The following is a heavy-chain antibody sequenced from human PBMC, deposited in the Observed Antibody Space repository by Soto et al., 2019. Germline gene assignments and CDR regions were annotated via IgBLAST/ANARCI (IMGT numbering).Heavy chain of an antibody. CDR2: VSGHDGST. CDR3: AKDHPGQGDYGDSALRTY. Sequence: EVQLLESGGGLVQPGGSLRLSCAASGFTFGSYSMTWVRRAPGKGLEWVSSVSGHDGSTHYADSMKGRFTISRDTSKNMLFLQMNSLRAEDTAVYYCAKDHPGQGDYGDSALRTYWGQGTLVTVSS. V-gene: IGHV3-23*01. J-gene: IGHJ4*02. D-gene: IGHD4-17*01. CDR1: GFTFGSYS.